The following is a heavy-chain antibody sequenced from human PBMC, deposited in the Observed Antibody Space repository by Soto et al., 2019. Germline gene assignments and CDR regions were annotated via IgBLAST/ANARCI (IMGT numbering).Heavy chain of an antibody. CDR2: IYSGDSDT. CDR1: GYSFTSYW. J-gene: IGHJ6*02. D-gene: IGHD6-13*01. CDR3: ARDRAAAGSYYYGMDV. Sequence: GESLKISCKGSGYSFTSYWIGWVRQMPGKGLEWMGIIYSGDSDTRYSPSFQGQVTISADKSISTAYLQWSSLKASDTAMYYCARDRAAAGSYYYGMDVWGQGTTVTVSS. V-gene: IGHV5-51*01.